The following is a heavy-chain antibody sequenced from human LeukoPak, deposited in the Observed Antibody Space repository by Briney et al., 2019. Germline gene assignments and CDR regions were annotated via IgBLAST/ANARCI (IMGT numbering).Heavy chain of an antibody. CDR1: GGSISSGSYY. D-gene: IGHD3-22*01. J-gene: IGHJ4*02. CDR3: ARGPPAVLYHYDSSGIFYFDY. V-gene: IGHV4-61*02. Sequence: PSQTLSLTCTVSGGSISSGSYYWSWIRQPAGKGLEWIGRIYTSGSTNYNPSLKGRVTISVDTSKNQFSLKLSSVTAADTAVYYCARGPPAVLYHYDSSGIFYFDYWGQGTLVTVSS. CDR2: IYTSGST.